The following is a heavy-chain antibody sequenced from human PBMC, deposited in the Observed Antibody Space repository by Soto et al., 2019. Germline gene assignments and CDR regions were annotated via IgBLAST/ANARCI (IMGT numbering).Heavy chain of an antibody. J-gene: IGHJ4*02. D-gene: IGHD6-13*01. CDR3: ARIAAAGTNFDY. Sequence: WQINSHTKTVAGGTIRSLYCRRIRQPPGKGLEWIGYIYYSGSTNYNPSLKSRVTISVDTSKNQFSLKLSSVTAADTAVYYCARIAAAGTNFDYWGQGTLVTVSS. CDR1: GGTIRSLY. V-gene: IGHV4-59*11. CDR2: IYYSGST.